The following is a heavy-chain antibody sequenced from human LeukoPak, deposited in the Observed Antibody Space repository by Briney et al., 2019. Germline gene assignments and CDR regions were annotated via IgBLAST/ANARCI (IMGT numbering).Heavy chain of an antibody. CDR2: FDPEYGET. J-gene: IGHJ4*02. D-gene: IGHD3-10*01. V-gene: IGHV1-24*01. CDR3: TSAYGSGSQLDY. CDR1: GGYTLSVLY. Sequence: ASVKVSCKVSGGYTLSVLYMHWVRQAPGKGLEWMGRFDPEYGETIYAQRFQGRVTMTEDTSTDIAYMEMSSLRSEDTAVYYCTSAYGSGSQLDYWGQGTLVTVSS.